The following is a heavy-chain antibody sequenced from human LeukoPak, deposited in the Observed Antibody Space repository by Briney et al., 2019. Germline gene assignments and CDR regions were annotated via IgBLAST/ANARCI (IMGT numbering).Heavy chain of an antibody. CDR2: IYYSGST. CDR3: ARAMSIAARLQTIFDY. Sequence: SETLSLTCTVSGGSISSYYWSWIRQPPGKGLEWIGDIYYSGSTNYNPSLNSRVTISVDTSKNQFSLKLSSVTAADTAVYYCARAMSIAARLQTIFDYWGQGTLVTVSS. V-gene: IGHV4-59*01. D-gene: IGHD6-6*01. J-gene: IGHJ4*02. CDR1: GGSISSYY.